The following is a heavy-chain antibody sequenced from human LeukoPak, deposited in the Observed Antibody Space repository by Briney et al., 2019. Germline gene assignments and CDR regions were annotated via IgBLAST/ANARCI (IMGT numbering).Heavy chain of an antibody. J-gene: IGHJ6*02. V-gene: IGHV1-69*13. CDR3: VRPYSSSSYYYGMDV. CDR1: GGTFSSYA. Sequence: GASVKVSCTASGGTFSSYAISWVRQAPGQGLEWMGGIIPIFGTANYAQKFQGRVTITADESTSTAYMELSSLRSEDTALYYCVRPYSSSSYYYGMDVWGQGTTVTVSS. CDR2: IIPIFGTA. D-gene: IGHD6-6*01.